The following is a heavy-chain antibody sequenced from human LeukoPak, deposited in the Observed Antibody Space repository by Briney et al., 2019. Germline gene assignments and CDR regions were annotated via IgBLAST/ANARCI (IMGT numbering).Heavy chain of an antibody. CDR2: INPNSGGT. D-gene: IGHD3-16*01. Sequence: ASVTVSCKASGYTFTGYYMHWVRQAPGQGLEWMGWINPNSGGTNYAQKFQGRVTMTRGTSISTAYMELSRLRSDDTAVYYCARPSRDRYDYVWGEDWWFDPWGQGTLVTVSS. V-gene: IGHV1-2*02. CDR1: GYTFTGYY. J-gene: IGHJ5*02. CDR3: ARPSRDRYDYVWGEDWWFDP.